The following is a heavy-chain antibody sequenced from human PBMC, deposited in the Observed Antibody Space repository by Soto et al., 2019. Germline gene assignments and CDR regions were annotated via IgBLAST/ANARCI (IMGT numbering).Heavy chain of an antibody. CDR1: GYTLTELS. J-gene: IGHJ4*02. CDR2: FDPEDGET. CDR3: ARVSVPYLPYSSGWCYFDY. V-gene: IGHV1-24*01. Sequence: ASVKVSCKVSGYTLTELSMHWVRQAPGKGLEWMGGFDPEDGETIYAQKFQGRVTMTEDKSTSTAYMELSSLRSEDTAVYYCARVSVPYLPYSSGWCYFDYWAQGTLVTVSS. D-gene: IGHD6-19*01.